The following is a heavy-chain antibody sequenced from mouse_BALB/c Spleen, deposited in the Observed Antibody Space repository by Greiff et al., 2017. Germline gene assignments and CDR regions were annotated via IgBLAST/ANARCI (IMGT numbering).Heavy chain of an antibody. J-gene: IGHJ2*01. CDR3: ARTTFDY. Sequence: VQLQQPGAELVKPGASVKLSCKASGYTFTSYWMHWVKQRPGQGLEWIGEINPSNGRTNYNEKFKSKATLTVDKSSSTAYLQLSSLTSEDSAVSYCARTTFDYWGPGTTLTVSS. CDR1: GYTFTSYW. CDR2: INPSNGRT. D-gene: IGHD2-12*01. V-gene: IGHV1S81*02.